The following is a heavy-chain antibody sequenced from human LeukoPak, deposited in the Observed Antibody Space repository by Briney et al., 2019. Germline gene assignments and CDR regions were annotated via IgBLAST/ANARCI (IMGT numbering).Heavy chain of an antibody. V-gene: IGHV1-69*06. D-gene: IGHD3-22*01. J-gene: IGHJ4*02. CDR1: GGTFSIYA. Sequence: ASVKLSCKASGGTFSIYAICWVRQPPGQGHEWRGGIIPYFGTAYYAQRCQGRVTIAADKSTSTAYREHTSTRAEVTTMYCCANETVESVYYDSSSYYYFDYWGQGTLVTVSS. CDR2: IIPYFGTA. CDR3: ANETVESVYYDSSSYYYFDY.